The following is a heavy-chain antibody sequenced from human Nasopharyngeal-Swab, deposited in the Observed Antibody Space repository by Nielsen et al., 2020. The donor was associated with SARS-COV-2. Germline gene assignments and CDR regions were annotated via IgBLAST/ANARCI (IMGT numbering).Heavy chain of an antibody. CDR1: GASITTSY. CDR3: ATHPRGQLDPFDY. D-gene: IGHD6-13*01. CDR2: IHYSGST. J-gene: IGHJ4*02. V-gene: IGHV4-59*08. Sequence: SETLSLTCTVSGASITTSYWSWIRQPPGKGLEWIGYIHYSGSTNYNPSLKTRVTISKDTSKNQFSLNLNSVTAADTAVYYCATHPRGQLDPFDYWCQGSLVTVSS.